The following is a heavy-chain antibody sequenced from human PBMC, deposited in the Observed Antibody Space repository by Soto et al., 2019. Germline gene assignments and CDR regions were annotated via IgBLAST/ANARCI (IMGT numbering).Heavy chain of an antibody. CDR3: AVREPMVRGVLITEDV. J-gene: IGHJ6*04. V-gene: IGHV1-8*01. Sequence: QVQLVQSGAEVKKPGASVKVSCKASGYTFTSYDINWVRQATGQGLEWMGWMNPNSGNTGYAQKFQGRVTMTRNTSISTAYMELSSLRSEDTAVYYCAVREPMVRGVLITEDVWGKGTTVTVSS. D-gene: IGHD3-10*01. CDR1: GYTFTSYD. CDR2: MNPNSGNT.